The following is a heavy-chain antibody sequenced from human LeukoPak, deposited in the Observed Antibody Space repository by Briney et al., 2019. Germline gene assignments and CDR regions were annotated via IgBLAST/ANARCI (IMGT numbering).Heavy chain of an antibody. J-gene: IGHJ6*02. CDR3: ARDKGGTFYYDSSALGGMDV. D-gene: IGHD3-22*01. CDR2: IYYNGST. CDR1: GGFINNYY. V-gene: IGHV4-59*01. Sequence: TSETLSLTCTVSGGFINNYYWNWIRQPPGRGLEWIAYIYYNGSTNYKPSLKSRVTISVDRSENQFSLKLTSVTAADTAVYYCARDKGGTFYYDSSALGGMDVWGPGTTVTVSS.